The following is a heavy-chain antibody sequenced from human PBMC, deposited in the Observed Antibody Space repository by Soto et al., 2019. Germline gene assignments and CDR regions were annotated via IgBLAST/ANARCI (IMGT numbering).Heavy chain of an antibody. Sequence: PGGSLRLSCAASGFTFSSYGMHWVRQAPGKGLEWVAVISYDGSNKYYADSVKGRFTISRDNSKNTLYLQMNSLRAEDTAVYYCAKDGHYDFWSGYYPSDVWGQGTTVTVSS. CDR1: GFTFSSYG. V-gene: IGHV3-30*18. J-gene: IGHJ6*02. D-gene: IGHD3-3*01. CDR3: AKDGHYDFWSGYYPSDV. CDR2: ISYDGSNK.